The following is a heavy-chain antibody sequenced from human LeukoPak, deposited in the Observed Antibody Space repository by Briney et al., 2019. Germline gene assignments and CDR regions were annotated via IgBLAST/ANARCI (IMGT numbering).Heavy chain of an antibody. J-gene: IGHJ4*02. CDR1: GVSVSSDY. CDR3: ARSKTGSYARPFDY. Sequence: HTGGSLRLSCAASGVSVSSDYMGWVRQAPGKGLECVSLLYSGGSSHYTGSVKGRFTISRDKSKNMVFLQMNSLRAEDTAVYFCARSKTGSYARPFDYWGQGTLVTVSS. D-gene: IGHD1-26*01. CDR2: LYSGGSS. V-gene: IGHV3-66*01.